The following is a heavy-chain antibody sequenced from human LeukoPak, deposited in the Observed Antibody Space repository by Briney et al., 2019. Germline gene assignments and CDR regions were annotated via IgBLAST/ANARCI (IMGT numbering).Heavy chain of an antibody. J-gene: IGHJ4*02. CDR1: GYTFTSYY. D-gene: IGHD3-9*01. Sequence: ASVKVSCKASGYTFTSYYMHWVRQAPGQGLEWMGIINPSGGSTSYAQKFQGRVTMTRDTSTSTVYMELSSLRSEDTAVYYCARPYYDILTGYHIDLDYWGQGTLVTVSS. CDR2: INPSGGST. V-gene: IGHV1-46*01. CDR3: ARPYYDILTGYHIDLDY.